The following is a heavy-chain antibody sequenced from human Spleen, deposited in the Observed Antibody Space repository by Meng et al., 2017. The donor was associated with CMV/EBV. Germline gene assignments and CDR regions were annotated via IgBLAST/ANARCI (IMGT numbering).Heavy chain of an antibody. J-gene: IGHJ4*02. V-gene: IGHV3-21*01. CDR3: ARAQGYCSSTSCSPRRVDY. D-gene: IGHD2-2*01. CDR1: GFTFSSYA. CDR2: ISSSSSYI. Sequence: GGSLRLSCAASGFTFSSYAMHWVRQAPGKGLEWVSSISSSSSYIYYADSVKGRFTISRDNAKNSLYLQMNSLRAEDTAVYYCARAQGYCSSTSCSPRRVDYWGQGTLVTVSS.